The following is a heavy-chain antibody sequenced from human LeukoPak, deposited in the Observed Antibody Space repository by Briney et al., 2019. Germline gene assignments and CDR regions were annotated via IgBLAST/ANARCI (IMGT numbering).Heavy chain of an antibody. J-gene: IGHJ4*02. V-gene: IGHV1-46*01. CDR3: ARSVFPYYSGSGSPYNVDVRQNSYFDF. D-gene: IGHD3-10*01. CDR2: INPSVGTT. Sequence: GASVKVSCKASGYTFTSYYMHWVRQAPGQGLERMGTINPSVGTTRSAKGRASLTRDTSTSTVYMALSTLRSEDTAVYYCARSVFPYYSGSGSPYNVDVRQNSYFDFWGQGTLVTVSS. CDR1: GYTFTSYY.